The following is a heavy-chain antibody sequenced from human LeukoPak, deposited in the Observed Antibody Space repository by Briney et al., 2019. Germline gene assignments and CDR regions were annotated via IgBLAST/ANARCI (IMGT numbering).Heavy chain of an antibody. CDR3: ARGVTGRVGPTKTALDY. Sequence: ASVKVSCKASGYTFTGYYMHWVRQAPGQGLEWMGWINPNSGDTNSAQKFQGGVTMTRDTSISTAYMELSRLRSDDTAVYYCARGVTGRVGPTKTALDYWGQGTLVTVSS. CDR1: GYTFTGYY. V-gene: IGHV1-2*02. D-gene: IGHD1-26*01. J-gene: IGHJ4*02. CDR2: INPNSGDT.